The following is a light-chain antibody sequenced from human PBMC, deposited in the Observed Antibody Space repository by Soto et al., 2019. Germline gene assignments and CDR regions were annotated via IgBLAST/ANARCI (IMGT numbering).Light chain of an antibody. V-gene: IGKV3D-15*02. Sequence: ISMVPSPEKITVSPGERATLSCSASQSVGSDLAWYQQKPGQAPRLLIYDASNRATGIPARFSGSGSGTEFTLTISSLQPDDFAAYDFQQYCTSSRSFGHAIKV. J-gene: IGKJ1*01. CDR2: DAS. CDR3: QQYCTSSRS. CDR1: QSVGSD.